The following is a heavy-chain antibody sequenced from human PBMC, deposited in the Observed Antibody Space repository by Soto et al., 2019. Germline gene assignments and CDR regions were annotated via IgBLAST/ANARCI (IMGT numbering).Heavy chain of an antibody. D-gene: IGHD3-3*01. CDR2: ISGSGGST. J-gene: IGHJ6*02. V-gene: IGHV3-23*01. CDR3: AKAMYYDFWSGYYTGGGAPFLYGMDV. CDR1: GFTFSSYA. Sequence: GGSLRLSCAASGFTFSSYAMSWVRQAPGKGLEWVSAISGSGGSTYYADSVKGRFTISRDNSKNTLYLQMNSLRAEDTAVYYCAKAMYYDFWSGYYTGGGAPFLYGMDVWGQGTTVTVSS.